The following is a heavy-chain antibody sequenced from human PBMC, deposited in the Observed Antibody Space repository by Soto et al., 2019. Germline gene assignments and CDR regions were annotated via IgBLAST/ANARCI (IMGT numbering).Heavy chain of an antibody. Sequence: SETLSLTCAVSGGSLSSSSWWSWVRQPPGKTLEWLGEIFYSGSTKYNPSLNSRVTISADQSKNDFSLRLSSVTAADTAVYYCVHHGGVPYYHDFWGQGMLVTVSS. CDR1: GGSLSSSSW. CDR2: IFYSGST. CDR3: VHHGGVPYYHDF. J-gene: IGHJ4*02. D-gene: IGHD2-8*01. V-gene: IGHV4-4*02.